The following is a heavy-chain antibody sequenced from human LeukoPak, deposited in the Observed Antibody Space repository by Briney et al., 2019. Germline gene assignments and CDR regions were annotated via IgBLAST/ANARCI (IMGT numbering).Heavy chain of an antibody. Sequence: GGSLRLSCAASGFTFSSYSMNWVRQAPGKGLEWVSSISSSSSYIYYADSVKGRFTISRDNAKNSLYLQMNSLRAEDTAVYYCARDGDVDKAMVPLDAFDIWGQGTMVTVSS. J-gene: IGHJ3*02. D-gene: IGHD5-18*01. CDR2: ISSSSSYI. V-gene: IGHV3-21*01. CDR1: GFTFSSYS. CDR3: ARDGDVDKAMVPLDAFDI.